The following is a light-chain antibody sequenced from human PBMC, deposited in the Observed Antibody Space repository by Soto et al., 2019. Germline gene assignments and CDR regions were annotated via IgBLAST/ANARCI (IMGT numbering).Light chain of an antibody. CDR3: NSYAGYNWV. CDR1: SSDVGGYNY. V-gene: IGLV2-8*01. Sequence: QSALTQPPSASGSPGQSVTISCTGTSSDVGGYNYVSWYQHHPGKAPKLMIYEVSKRPSGVPDRFSGSKSGNTASLTVSGLQADDEADYYCNSYAGYNWVFGGGTKLTVL. CDR2: EVS. J-gene: IGLJ3*02.